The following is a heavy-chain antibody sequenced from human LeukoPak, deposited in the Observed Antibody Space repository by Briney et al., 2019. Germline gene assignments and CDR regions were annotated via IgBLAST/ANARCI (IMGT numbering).Heavy chain of an antibody. CDR2: IYYSGNT. CDR3: ARDYYGSGKYYYYGMDV. D-gene: IGHD3-10*01. Sequence: ESSQTLSLTCTVSGGSISSGDYYWSWIRQPPGKGLEWIGYIYYSGNTYYNPSLKSRVTISVDTSKNQFSLKLSSVTAADTAVYYCARDYYGSGKYYYYGMDVWGKGTTVTVSS. CDR1: GGSISSGDYY. V-gene: IGHV4-30-4*01. J-gene: IGHJ6*04.